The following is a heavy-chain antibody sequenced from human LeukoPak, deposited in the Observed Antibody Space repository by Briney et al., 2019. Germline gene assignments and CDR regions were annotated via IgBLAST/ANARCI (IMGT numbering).Heavy chain of an antibody. CDR3: ARGLLGYSSSWYLDYFDY. V-gene: IGHV4-34*01. Sequence: SETLSLTCAVYGGSFSGYYWSWIRQPPGKGLEWIGEINHSGSTNYNPSLKSRVTISVDTSKSQFSLKLSSVTAADTAVYYCARGLLGYSSSWYLDYFDYWGQGTLVTVSS. J-gene: IGHJ4*02. D-gene: IGHD6-13*01. CDR1: GGSFSGYY. CDR2: INHSGST.